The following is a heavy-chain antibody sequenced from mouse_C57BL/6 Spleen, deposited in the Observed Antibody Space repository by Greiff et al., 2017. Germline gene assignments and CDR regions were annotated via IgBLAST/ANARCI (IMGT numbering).Heavy chain of an antibody. Sequence: QVQLQQSGPELVKPGASVKISCKASGYAFSSSWMNWVKQRPGKGLEWIGRIYPGDGDTNYNGKFKGKATLTADKSSSTAYMQLSSLTSEDSAVYFCARSGYGIFDYWGQGTTLTVSS. CDR2: IYPGDGDT. V-gene: IGHV1-82*01. CDR3: ARSGYGIFDY. CDR1: GYAFSSSW. J-gene: IGHJ2*01. D-gene: IGHD1-1*01.